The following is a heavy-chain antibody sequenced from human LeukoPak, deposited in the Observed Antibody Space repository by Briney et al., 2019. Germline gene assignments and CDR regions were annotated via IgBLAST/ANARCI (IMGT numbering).Heavy chain of an antibody. CDR3: ARSGPIAVAGVDY. Sequence: PSETLSLTCIVSGGSISSYYWSWIRQPAGKGLEWIGRIYSSGNTNYNPPLKSRVTISVDKSKNQFSLKLSSVTAADTAVYYCARSGPIAVAGVDYWGQGTLVTVSS. CDR1: GGSISSYY. D-gene: IGHD6-19*01. J-gene: IGHJ4*02. V-gene: IGHV4-4*07. CDR2: IYSSGNT.